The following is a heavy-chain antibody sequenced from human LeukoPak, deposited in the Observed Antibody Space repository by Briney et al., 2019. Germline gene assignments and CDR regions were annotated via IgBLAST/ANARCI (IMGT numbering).Heavy chain of an antibody. CDR2: IYYSGST. Sequence: PSETLSLTCTVSGGSISSYYWSWIRQPPGKGLEWIGYIYYSGSTNYNPSLKSRVTISVDTSKNQFSLKLSSVTAADTAVYYCARGGRGIAVAGTPHWFDPWGQGTLVTVSS. CDR1: GGSISSYY. J-gene: IGHJ5*02. CDR3: ARGGRGIAVAGTPHWFDP. D-gene: IGHD6-19*01. V-gene: IGHV4-59*01.